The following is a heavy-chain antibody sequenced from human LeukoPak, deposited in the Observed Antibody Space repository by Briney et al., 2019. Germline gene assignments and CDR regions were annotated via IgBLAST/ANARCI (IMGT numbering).Heavy chain of an antibody. CDR3: VRDGPGGIEARKRYYGMDV. V-gene: IGHV3-7*05. CDR2: INQDGSEK. CDR1: GFAFSIYW. Sequence: GGSLRLSCAASGFAFSIYWMSWVRQAPGKGLEWVASINQDGSEKYYVDSVKGRCTISRDNAKTSLYLQMSSLRAEDAAAYYCVRDGPGGIEARKRYYGMDVWGQGTTVSVSS. J-gene: IGHJ6*02. D-gene: IGHD6-6*01.